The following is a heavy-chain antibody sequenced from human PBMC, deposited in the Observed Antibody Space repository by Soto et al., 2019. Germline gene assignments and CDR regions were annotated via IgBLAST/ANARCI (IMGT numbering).Heavy chain of an antibody. Sequence: QVQLQESGPGLVKPSQTLSLTCTVSGGSISSGDYCWSWIRQPPGKGLEWIGYIYYSGSTYYNPSLKSRVTISVDTSKNQFSLKLSSVTAADTAVYYCARGYYDFWSGYYRYFDLWGRGTLVTVSS. J-gene: IGHJ2*01. D-gene: IGHD3-3*01. CDR1: GGSISSGDYC. CDR3: ARGYYDFWSGYYRYFDL. V-gene: IGHV4-30-4*01. CDR2: IYYSGST.